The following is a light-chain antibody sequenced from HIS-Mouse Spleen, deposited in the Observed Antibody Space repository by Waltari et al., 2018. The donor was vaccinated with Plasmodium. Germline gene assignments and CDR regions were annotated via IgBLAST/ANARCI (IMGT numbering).Light chain of an antibody. Sequence: QSALTQPASVSGSPGQSITISCTGTSSDVGSYNLVSWYQQHPGKAPKLMIYEGSKRPSGVSNRVSGSKSGNTASLTISGLQAEDEADYSCCSYAGSRMVFGGGTKLTVL. V-gene: IGLV2-23*01. J-gene: IGLJ2*01. CDR1: SSDVGSYNL. CDR2: EGS. CDR3: CSYAGSRMV.